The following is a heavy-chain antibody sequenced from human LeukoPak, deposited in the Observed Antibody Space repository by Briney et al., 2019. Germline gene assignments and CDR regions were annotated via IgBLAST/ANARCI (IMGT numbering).Heavy chain of an antibody. Sequence: ASVKVSCKASGGTFSSYAISWVRQAPGQGLEWMGGIIPIFGTANYAQKFQGRVTITADESTSTAYMELSSLRSEDTAVYYCARGRGDYDFWSGYYTGGFDYWGQGTLVTVSS. D-gene: IGHD3-3*01. CDR2: IIPIFGTA. J-gene: IGHJ4*02. V-gene: IGHV1-69*13. CDR1: GGTFSSYA. CDR3: ARGRGDYDFWSGYYTGGFDY.